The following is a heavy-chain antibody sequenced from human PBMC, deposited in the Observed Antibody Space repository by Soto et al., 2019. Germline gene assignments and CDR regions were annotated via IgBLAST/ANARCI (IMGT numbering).Heavy chain of an antibody. V-gene: IGHV1-69*13. D-gene: IGHD3-16*02. Sequence: SVKVSCKASGGTFSSYAIGWVRQAPGQGLEWMGGIIPIFGTANYAQKFQGRVTITADESTSTAYMELSSLRSEDTAVYYCARDEGLSSGLNAFDIWGQGTMVTVS. J-gene: IGHJ3*02. CDR2: IIPIFGTA. CDR1: GGTFSSYA. CDR3: ARDEGLSSGLNAFDI.